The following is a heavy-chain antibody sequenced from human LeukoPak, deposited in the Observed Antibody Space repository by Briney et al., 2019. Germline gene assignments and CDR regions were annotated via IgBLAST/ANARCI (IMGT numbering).Heavy chain of an antibody. Sequence: ASVKVSCKASGYTFISYGISWVRQASGQGLEWRGWISPYNGNTKYVQKFQGRVTMTTDTSTSTAYMEVRSLRSDDTAVYYCARATPGGYDFRSGYLGAYYYYMDVWGKGTTVTDSS. CDR1: GYTFISYG. J-gene: IGHJ6*03. CDR3: ARATPGGYDFRSGYLGAYYYYMDV. V-gene: IGHV1-18*01. D-gene: IGHD3-3*01. CDR2: ISPYNGNT.